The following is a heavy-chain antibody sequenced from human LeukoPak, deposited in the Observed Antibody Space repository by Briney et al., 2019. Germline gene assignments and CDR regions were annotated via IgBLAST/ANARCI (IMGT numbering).Heavy chain of an antibody. J-gene: IGHJ5*01. CDR1: GFTFGTYA. V-gene: IGHV3-23*01. D-gene: IGHD5-12*01. CDR3: EKDGLRGYDFDS. Sequence: PGGSLRLSCATSGFTFGTYAMSWVRQGPGKGLEWVPRISNAAGTTNYADSVRGRFTISRDNSQNTLYLQMSSLRVEDTAEYYCEKDGLRGYDFDSWGQGTLVIVSS. CDR2: ISNAAGTT.